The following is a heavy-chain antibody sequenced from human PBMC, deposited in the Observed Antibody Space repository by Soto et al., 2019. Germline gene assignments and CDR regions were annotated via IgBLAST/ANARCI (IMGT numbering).Heavy chain of an antibody. CDR3: VRLGAMAPEFYFDY. D-gene: IGHD1-26*01. Sequence: TLSLPCTVSADSGTSGHSWGWIRQSPGQELEWIASLYHNARTYPNPSLKSRVTISVDTSKNQISLSLTSVTAADSAVYYCVRLGAMAPEFYFDYWGQGRLVTVSS. J-gene: IGHJ4*02. V-gene: IGHV4-38-2*02. CDR2: LYHNART. CDR1: ADSGTSGHS.